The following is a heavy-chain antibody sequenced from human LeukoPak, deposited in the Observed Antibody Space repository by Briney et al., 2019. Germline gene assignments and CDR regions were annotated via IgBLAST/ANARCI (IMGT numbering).Heavy chain of an antibody. CDR3: AKEPLCSGGSCPFDY. Sequence: GGSLRLSCAASGFTFSSYAMSWVRQAPGKGLEWVSAISGSGGGTYYADSVKGRFTISRDNSKNTLYLQMNSLRAEDTAVYYCAKEPLCSGGSCPFDYWGQGTLVTVSS. CDR2: ISGSGGGT. D-gene: IGHD2-15*01. J-gene: IGHJ4*02. V-gene: IGHV3-23*01. CDR1: GFTFSSYA.